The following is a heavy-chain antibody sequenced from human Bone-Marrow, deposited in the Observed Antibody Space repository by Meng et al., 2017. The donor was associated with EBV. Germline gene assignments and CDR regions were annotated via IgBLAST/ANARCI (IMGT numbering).Heavy chain of an antibody. CDR1: GGSYTGSN. J-gene: IGHJ4*02. Sequence: GRLEHGGAGLWKSSATLSSTSAGYGGSYTGSNWKWRRQAPGKGLGGIGKINNGGTTNYNPSLKSRVIISVDTSKNQFSLKLKSVTATDTAVYYCARGGGVGYGDYVNYWGQGTLVTVSS. D-gene: IGHD4-17*01. V-gene: IGHV4-34*01. CDR3: ARGGGVGYGDYVNY. CDR2: INNGGTT.